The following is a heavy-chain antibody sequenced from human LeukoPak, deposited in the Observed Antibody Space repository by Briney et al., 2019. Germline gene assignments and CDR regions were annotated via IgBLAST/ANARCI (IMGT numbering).Heavy chain of an antibody. J-gene: IGHJ4*02. CDR3: ARVVKYCGGDCFIFDY. D-gene: IGHD2-21*02. V-gene: IGHV1-69*06. CDR1: VGTFTSYA. CDR2: IIPIFGTA. Sequence: SLRVSCTASVGTFTSYAISWVRQAPGQGLECMGRIIPIFGTANYAQKFQGRVTITADKSTSTAYMELSSLRSEDTAVYYCARVVKYCGGDCFIFDYWGQGTLVTVSS.